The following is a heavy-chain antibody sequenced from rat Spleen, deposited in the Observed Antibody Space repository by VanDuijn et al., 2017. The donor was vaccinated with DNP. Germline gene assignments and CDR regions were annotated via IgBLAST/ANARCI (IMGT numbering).Heavy chain of an antibody. CDR2: ISSGGDT. CDR1: GFSLTTYG. D-gene: IGHD1-11*01. Sequence: QVQLKESGPGLVQPSQTLSLTCTVSGFSLTTYGVAWVRQPPGKGLEWIAAISSGGDTHYNSPFKSRLTISRDTSKSQVFLKMNSVQTEDTAMYFCARDSGIKAYWGQGTLVTVSS. CDR3: ARDSGIKAY. V-gene: IGHV2S12*01. J-gene: IGHJ3*01.